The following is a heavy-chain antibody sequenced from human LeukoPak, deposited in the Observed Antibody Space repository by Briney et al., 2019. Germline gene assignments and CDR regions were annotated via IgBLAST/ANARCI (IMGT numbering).Heavy chain of an antibody. CDR2: ISSSSSYI. J-gene: IGHJ4*02. CDR1: GFTFSSYS. V-gene: IGHV3-21*01. Sequence: GGSLRLSCAASGFTFSSYSMNWVRQAPGKGLEWVSSISSSSSYIYYADSVKGRFTTSRDDAKNSLYLQMSFLRAEDTAVYYCARRDAYTLDYWGQGTLVTVSS. D-gene: IGHD5-24*01. CDR3: ARRDAYTLDY.